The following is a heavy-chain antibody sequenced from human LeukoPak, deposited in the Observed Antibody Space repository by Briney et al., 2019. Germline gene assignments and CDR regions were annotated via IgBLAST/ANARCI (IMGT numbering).Heavy chain of an antibody. Sequence: LSLTCTVSGGSISNYYWSWIRQPPGKGLEWVSYISSSGSTIYYADSVKGRFTISRDNAKNSLYLQMNSLRAEDTAVYYCARSIAAAGISVYWGQGTLVTVSS. J-gene: IGHJ4*02. V-gene: IGHV3-11*01. D-gene: IGHD6-13*01. CDR3: ARSIAAAGISVY. CDR1: GGSISNYY. CDR2: ISSSGSTI.